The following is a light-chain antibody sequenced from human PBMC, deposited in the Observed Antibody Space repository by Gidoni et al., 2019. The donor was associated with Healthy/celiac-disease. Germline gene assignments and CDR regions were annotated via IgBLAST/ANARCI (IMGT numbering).Light chain of an antibody. CDR1: QSVSSSY. CDR3: QQYGSSPVT. V-gene: IGKV3-20*01. Sequence: EIVLTQSPATLSLSPGERATLSCRASQSVSSSYSAWYQQKGHQPRRLLLYGASSTATSPPDRCSGSGSRTDITLTISRLEPEDVAVYYWQQYGSSPVTFGQGTRLEIK. J-gene: IGKJ5*01. CDR2: GAS.